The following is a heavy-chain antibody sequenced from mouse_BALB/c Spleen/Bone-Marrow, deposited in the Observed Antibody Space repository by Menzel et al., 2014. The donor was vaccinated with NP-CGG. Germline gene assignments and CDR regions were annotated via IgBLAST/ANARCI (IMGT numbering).Heavy chain of an antibody. J-gene: IGHJ3*01. D-gene: IGHD2-1*01. V-gene: IGHV1-69*02. Sequence: AHPQQSCPVLVKPGAPVKLSCKVSGHTFTSYWMNWIKQMPGRGLEWIGRIDPSDSETHYNQKFKDKATLTVDKSSSTAYIQLSSLTSEDSAVYYCARDHFYCGSYEFVCWGQRTLVAVSA. CDR2: IDPSDSET. CDR3: ARDHFYCGSYEFVC. CDR1: GHTFTSYW.